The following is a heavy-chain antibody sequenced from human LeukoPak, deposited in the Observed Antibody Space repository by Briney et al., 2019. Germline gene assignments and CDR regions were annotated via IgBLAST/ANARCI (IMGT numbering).Heavy chain of an antibody. CDR3: ARGYYDSRSGLHNWFDP. V-gene: IGHV4-59*12. J-gene: IGHJ5*02. D-gene: IGHD3-22*01. CDR1: GGSMSPYH. CDR2: IYYSGST. Sequence: PSETLSLTCTVSGGSMSPYHWGWIRQPPGKGLEWTGYIYYSGSTYYNPSLKSRVTISVDTSKNQFSLKLSSVTAADTAVYYCARGYYDSRSGLHNWFDPWGQGTLVTVSS.